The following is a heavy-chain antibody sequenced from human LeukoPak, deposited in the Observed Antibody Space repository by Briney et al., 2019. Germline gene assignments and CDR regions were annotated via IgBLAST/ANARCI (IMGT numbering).Heavy chain of an antibody. V-gene: IGHV3-23*01. CDR3: ARVGYGDYGT. Sequence: PGGSLRLSCAASGFTFSSYAMSWVRQAPGKGLEWVSAISGSGGTTYYADSLKGRFTISRDNSKNTLYLQMNSLRAEDTAVYYCARVGYGDYGTWGQGTLVTVSS. CDR2: ISGSGGTT. CDR1: GFTFSSYA. J-gene: IGHJ5*02. D-gene: IGHD4-17*01.